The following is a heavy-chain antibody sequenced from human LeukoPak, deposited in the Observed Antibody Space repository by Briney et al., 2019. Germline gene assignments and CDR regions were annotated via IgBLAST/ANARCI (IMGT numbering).Heavy chain of an antibody. Sequence: ASVKVSCKASGYTFTSYYMHWVRQAPGQGLEWMGIINPSGGSTSYAQKFQGRVTMTRDTSISTAYMELSRLRSDDTAVYYCARSYTIFGVVIMGYWGQGTLVTVSS. D-gene: IGHD3-3*01. V-gene: IGHV1-46*01. CDR1: GYTFTSYY. CDR2: INPSGGST. CDR3: ARSYTIFGVVIMGY. J-gene: IGHJ4*02.